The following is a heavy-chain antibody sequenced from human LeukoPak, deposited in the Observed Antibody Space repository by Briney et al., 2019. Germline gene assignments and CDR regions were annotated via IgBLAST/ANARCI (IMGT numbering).Heavy chain of an antibody. Sequence: SETLSLTCTVSGGSISSYYWSWIRQPPGKGLEWIGYIHYSGSTNYNPSLKSRVTISVDTSKNQFSLKLSSVTAADTAVYYCARASSIFGSRSNYYGMDVWGQGTTVTVSS. CDR1: GGSISSYY. D-gene: IGHD3-3*01. CDR2: IHYSGST. J-gene: IGHJ6*02. V-gene: IGHV4-59*01. CDR3: ARASSIFGSRSNYYGMDV.